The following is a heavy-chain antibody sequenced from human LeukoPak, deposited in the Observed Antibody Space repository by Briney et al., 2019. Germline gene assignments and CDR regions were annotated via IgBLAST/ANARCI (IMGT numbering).Heavy chain of an antibody. CDR3: VKERGPFDAFDI. CDR1: GFMFSTFG. J-gene: IGHJ3*02. CDR2: IWSDGINR. Sequence: GRSLRLSCAASGFMFSTFGMHWVRQAPGKGLEWVAVIWSDGINRFYADSVKGRSTFSRDNSKNTLSLEMNSLRAEDTAVYYCVKERGPFDAFDIWGQGTMVTVSS. V-gene: IGHV3-33*06.